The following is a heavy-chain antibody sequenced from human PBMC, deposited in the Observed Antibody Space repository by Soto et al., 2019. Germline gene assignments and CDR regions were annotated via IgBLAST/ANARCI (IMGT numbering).Heavy chain of an antibody. CDR1: GFTFSGSA. V-gene: IGHV3-23*01. CDR3: AKEGYDSGWYWDS. Sequence: GGSLRLSCAASGFTFSGSAMTWVRQAPGKWLEYVSSITSSGSEVFHAASVKGRFTMSRDISKNMLYLQMNSLRAEDTAVYYCAKEGYDSGWYWDSWG. CDR2: ITSSGSEV. J-gene: IGHJ5*01. D-gene: IGHD6-19*01.